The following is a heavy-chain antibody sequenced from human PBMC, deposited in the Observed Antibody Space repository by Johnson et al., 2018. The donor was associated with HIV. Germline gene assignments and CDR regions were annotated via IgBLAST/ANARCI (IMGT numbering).Heavy chain of an antibody. J-gene: IGHJ3*02. CDR3: EREGDGGAFDI. Sequence: VQLVESGGGLVKPGGSLRLSCAASEFTFGDYDMAWVRVAPGKGLEWVSGINWSGASAGYADSVKGRFTISRDNGKNSLYLEMNSLRAEDTAVYYCEREGDGGAFDIWGQGTMVTVSS. CDR2: INWSGASA. CDR1: EFTFGDYD. D-gene: IGHD3-16*01. V-gene: IGHV3-20*04.